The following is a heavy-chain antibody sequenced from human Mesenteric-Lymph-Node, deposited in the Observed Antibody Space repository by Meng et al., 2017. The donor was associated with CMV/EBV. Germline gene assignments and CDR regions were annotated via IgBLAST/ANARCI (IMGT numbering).Heavy chain of an antibody. Sequence: ASVKVSCKASGYTFTGYCMHWVRQAHGQGLEWMGWINPDSGGTSYAQKFQGRVTMTRDTSISTAYMELSRLTSDDTAVYYCARDLGYYYDGRGYCLGYWGQGTLVTVSS. CDR3: ARDLGYYYDGRGYCLGY. D-gene: IGHD3-22*01. J-gene: IGHJ4*02. V-gene: IGHV1-2*02. CDR2: INPDSGGT. CDR1: GYTFTGYC.